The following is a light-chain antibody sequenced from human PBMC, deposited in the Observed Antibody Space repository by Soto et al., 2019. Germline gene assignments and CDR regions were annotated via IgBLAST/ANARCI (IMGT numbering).Light chain of an antibody. J-gene: IGLJ3*02. CDR1: SSDVGGYNY. Sequence: QSALTQPASVSGSPGQSITISCTGTSSDVGGYNYVSWYQHHPGKAPKLMIYEVSNRPSGVSNRFSGSKSGNTASLTISGLQADYEAHYYCPSSPGLSTPVFGGGTKLTVL. CDR2: EVS. CDR3: PSSPGLSTPV. V-gene: IGLV2-14*01.